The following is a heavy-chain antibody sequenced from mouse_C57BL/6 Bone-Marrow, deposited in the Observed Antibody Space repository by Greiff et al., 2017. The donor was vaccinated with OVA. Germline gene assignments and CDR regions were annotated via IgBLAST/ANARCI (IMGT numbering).Heavy chain of an antibody. CDR3: ARRDYEAWFAY. V-gene: IGHV5-12*01. Sequence: EVHLVESGGGLVQPGGSLKLSCAASGFTFSDYYMYWVRQTPEKRLEWVAYISNGGGSTYYPDTVKGRFTISRDNAKNTLYLQLSRLKSEDTAMYYCARRDYEAWFAYWGQGTLVTVSA. CDR2: ISNGGGST. D-gene: IGHD2-4*01. J-gene: IGHJ3*01. CDR1: GFTFSDYY.